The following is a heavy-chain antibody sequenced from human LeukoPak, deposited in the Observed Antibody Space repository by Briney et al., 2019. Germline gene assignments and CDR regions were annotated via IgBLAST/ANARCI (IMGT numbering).Heavy chain of an antibody. D-gene: IGHD4-17*01. CDR3: ARDSDGDYVSRFDP. CDR1: GFTFRNFW. V-gene: IGHV3-74*01. Sequence: GGSLRLSCAASGFTFRNFWMYWVRQVPGKGLFWVSRINTDGSGTAYAEPVKGRFTISRDNANNTLYLQMNSLSAEDTAVYYCARDSDGDYVSRFDPWGQGTLVTVSS. CDR2: INTDGSGT. J-gene: IGHJ5*02.